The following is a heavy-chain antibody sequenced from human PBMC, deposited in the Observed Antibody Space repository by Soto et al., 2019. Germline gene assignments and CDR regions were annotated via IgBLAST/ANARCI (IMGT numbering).Heavy chain of an antibody. CDR3: ARERKGMDV. Sequence: ASVKVSCKASGYTFTGYYMHWVRQATGQGLEWMGWMNPNSGNTGYAQKFQGRVTMTRNTSISTAYMELSSLRSEDTAVYYCARERKGMDVWCQGTMVTVSS. CDR1: GYTFTGYY. V-gene: IGHV1-8*02. CDR2: MNPNSGNT. J-gene: IGHJ6*02.